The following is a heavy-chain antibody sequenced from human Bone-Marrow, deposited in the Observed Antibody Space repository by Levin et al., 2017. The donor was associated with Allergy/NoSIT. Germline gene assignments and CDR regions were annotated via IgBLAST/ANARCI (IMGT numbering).Heavy chain of an antibody. CDR3: AKGGRVPTYYDFWSGYYTSHEADAFDS. J-gene: IGHJ3*02. V-gene: IGHV3-23*01. Sequence: GESLKISCAASGFTFSSYAMSWVRQAPGKGLEWVSAISGSGGSTYYADSVKGRFTISRDNSKNTLYLQMNSLRAEDTAVYYCAKGGRVPTYYDFWSGYYTSHEADAFDSWGQGTMVTVSS. CDR2: ISGSGGST. D-gene: IGHD3-3*01. CDR1: GFTFSSYA.